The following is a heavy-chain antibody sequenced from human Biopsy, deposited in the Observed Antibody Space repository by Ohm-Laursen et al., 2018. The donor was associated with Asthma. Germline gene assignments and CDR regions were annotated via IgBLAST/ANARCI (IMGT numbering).Heavy chain of an antibody. V-gene: IGHV1-69*13. CDR3: ARCQVGYSSGWSLLLKKIYYSGMDV. CDR2: IMTVFGTT. D-gene: IGHD6-19*01. Sequence: SVKVSCNAPGGTFSNFAISWVRQAPGQGLEWLGGIMTVFGTTNYAQKFQGRVTITADESTSTAHMEVTSLRSEDTAIYYCARCQVGYSSGWSLLLKKIYYSGMDVWGQGTAVTVSS. CDR1: GGTFSNFA. J-gene: IGHJ6*02.